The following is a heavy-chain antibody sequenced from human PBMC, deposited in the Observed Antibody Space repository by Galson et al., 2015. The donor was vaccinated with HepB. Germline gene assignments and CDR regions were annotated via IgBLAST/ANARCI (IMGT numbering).Heavy chain of an antibody. CDR3: ASIRDSSSSRIYYYYGMDV. V-gene: IGHV3-21*01. D-gene: IGHD6-6*01. Sequence: SLRLSCAASGFTFSSYSMNWVRQAPGKGLEWVSSISGSSSYIYYADSVKGRFTISRDNAKNSLYLQMNSLRAEDTAVYYCASIRDSSSSRIYYYYGMDVWGQGTTVTVSS. CDR1: GFTFSSYS. J-gene: IGHJ6*02. CDR2: ISGSSSYI.